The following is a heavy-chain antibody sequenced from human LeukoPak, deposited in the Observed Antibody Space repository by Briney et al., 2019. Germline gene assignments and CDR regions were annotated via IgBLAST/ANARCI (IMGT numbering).Heavy chain of an antibody. CDR1: GNTLTELS. Sequence: ASVKVSCKVSGNTLTELSMHWVRQAPGKGLEWMGGFDPEDGETIYAQKFQGRVTMTEDTSTDTAYMELSSLRSEDTAVYYCATPTYYYGSGSYYFDYWGQGTLVTVSS. D-gene: IGHD3-10*01. V-gene: IGHV1-24*01. CDR2: FDPEDGET. J-gene: IGHJ4*02. CDR3: ATPTYYYGSGSYYFDY.